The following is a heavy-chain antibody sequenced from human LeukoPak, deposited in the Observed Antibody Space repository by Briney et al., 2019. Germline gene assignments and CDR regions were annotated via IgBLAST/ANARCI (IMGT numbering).Heavy chain of an antibody. V-gene: IGHV1-18*01. Sequence: ASVKVSCKVSGYTFTDYGITWVRQAPGQGLEWMGWISGYSGNTNYAQKLQGRVTMTTDTSTSTAYMEVRSLRSDDTAVYYCARAVSSWYRSAHNWFDPWGQGTLVTVSS. CDR1: GYTFTDYG. D-gene: IGHD6-13*01. CDR3: ARAVSSWYRSAHNWFDP. J-gene: IGHJ5*02. CDR2: ISGYSGNT.